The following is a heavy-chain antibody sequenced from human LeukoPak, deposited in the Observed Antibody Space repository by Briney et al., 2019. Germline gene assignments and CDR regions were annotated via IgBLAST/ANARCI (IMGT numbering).Heavy chain of an antibody. CDR2: IYYSGST. Sequence: SETLSLTCAVYGGSFSGYYWSWIRQPPGKGLEWIGYIYYSGSTNYNPSLKSRVTISVDTSKNQFSLKLSSVTAADTAVYYCARAPVVRGVIALFLDYWGQGTLVTVSS. CDR3: ARAPVVRGVIALFLDY. CDR1: GGSFSGYY. V-gene: IGHV4-59*01. J-gene: IGHJ4*02. D-gene: IGHD3-10*01.